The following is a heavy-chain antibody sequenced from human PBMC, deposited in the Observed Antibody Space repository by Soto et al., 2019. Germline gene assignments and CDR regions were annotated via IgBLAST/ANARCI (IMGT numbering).Heavy chain of an antibody. D-gene: IGHD5-12*01. Sequence: XQTRSLTCAISGYSVSSNTASWNLIRESPSRGLEWLGRTYFSSKWYNDYAVSVKSRIIINPDTSNNQFSLQLNSVTPEDTAVYFCAKGDNLGPKTGYAFDPWGQGIMVTVSS. CDR3: AKGDNLGPKTGYAFDP. J-gene: IGHJ5*02. V-gene: IGHV6-1*01. CDR1: GYSVSSNTAS. CDR2: TYFSSKWYN.